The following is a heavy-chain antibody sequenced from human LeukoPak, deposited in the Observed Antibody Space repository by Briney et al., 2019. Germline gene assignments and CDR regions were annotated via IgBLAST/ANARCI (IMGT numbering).Heavy chain of an antibody. CDR1: GYSISSGYY. V-gene: IGHV4-61*01. CDR3: ARDTSSSFDY. D-gene: IGHD6-19*01. Sequence: SETLSLTCTVSGYSISSGYYWGWIRQPPGKGLDWIGYIYYSGSTNYNPSLKSRVTISVDTSKNQFSLKLSSVTAADTAVYYCARDTSSSFDYWGQGTLVTVSS. J-gene: IGHJ4*02. CDR2: IYYSGST.